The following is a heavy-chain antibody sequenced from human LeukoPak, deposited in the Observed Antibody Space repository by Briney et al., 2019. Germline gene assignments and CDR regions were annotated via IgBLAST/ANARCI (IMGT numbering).Heavy chain of an antibody. CDR2: TYYKSKWNN. D-gene: IGHD6-13*01. J-gene: IGHJ4*02. V-gene: IGHV6-1*01. CDR1: GDSVSSKSAT. Sequence: SQALSLTCAISGDSVSSKSATWNWIRQSPSRGLEWLGRTYYKSKWNNDYAISVKRRITINPDTSKNQSSLHLNSVTPEDTAVYYCARSAAGTLDYWGQGTLVTVSS. CDR3: ARSAAGTLDY.